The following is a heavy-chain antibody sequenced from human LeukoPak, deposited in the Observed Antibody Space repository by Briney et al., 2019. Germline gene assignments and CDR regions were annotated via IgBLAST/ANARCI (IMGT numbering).Heavy chain of an antibody. CDR3: ARARGAVWAVAGTLDY. CDR1: GFTFSTYS. J-gene: IGHJ4*02. V-gene: IGHV3-21*01. Sequence: GGSLRLSCAASGFTFSTYSMNWVRQAPGKGLEWVSSISSSTSYIYYADSVQGRFTISRDNAKNSLYLQMNSLRAEDTAVYYCARARGAVWAVAGTLDYWGQGTLDSVSS. CDR2: ISSSTSYI. D-gene: IGHD6-19*01.